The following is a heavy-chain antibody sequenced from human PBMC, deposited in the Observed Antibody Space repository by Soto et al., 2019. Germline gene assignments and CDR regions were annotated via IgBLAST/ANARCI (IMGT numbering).Heavy chain of an antibody. CDR1: GFTFSSYA. CDR3: AKAVADFWSGYYEERFDC. D-gene: IGHD3-3*01. V-gene: IGHV3-23*01. CDR2: TGGRGATT. Sequence: EVQLLESGGGLVQPGGSLRLSCAASGFTFSSYAMSWVRQAPGKGLEWVSATGGRGATTFYADSVKGRFTISGDNSKNALYLQMTSMRAEDTAVYYCAKAVADFWSGYYEERFDCWGQGTLVTVSS. J-gene: IGHJ4*02.